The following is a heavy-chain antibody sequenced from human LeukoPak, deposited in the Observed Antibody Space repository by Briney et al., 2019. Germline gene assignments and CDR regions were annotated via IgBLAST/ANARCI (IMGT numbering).Heavy chain of an antibody. CDR2: IRSGSNVI. Sequence: VGSLRLSCAASGFISCSDSMNSVRQAPGKGLEWVSSIRSGSNVIYYADTVQGRFSISRDYSKNTLYLQLNCLRAEDTAVYYCAREHVTIFGVVKDPLGYWGQGTLVTVSS. CDR1: GFISCSDS. CDR3: AREHVTIFGVVKDPLGY. V-gene: IGHV3-21*01. D-gene: IGHD3-3*01. J-gene: IGHJ4*02.